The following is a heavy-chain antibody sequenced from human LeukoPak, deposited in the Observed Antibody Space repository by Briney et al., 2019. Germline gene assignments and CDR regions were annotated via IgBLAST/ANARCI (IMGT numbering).Heavy chain of an antibody. CDR1: GGSFSGYY. D-gene: IGHD1-1*01. CDR3: ARGRTGTRYFDY. J-gene: IGHJ4*02. V-gene: IGHV4-34*01. Sequence: SETLTLTCAVYGGSFSGYYWSWIRQPPGKGLEWIGEINHSGSTNYNPSLKSRVTISVDRSKNQFSLKLSSVTAADTAVYYCARGRTGTRYFDYWGQGTLVTVSS. CDR2: INHSGST.